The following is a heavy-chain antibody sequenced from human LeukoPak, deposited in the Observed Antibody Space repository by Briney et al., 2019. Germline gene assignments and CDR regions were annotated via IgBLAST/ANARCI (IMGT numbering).Heavy chain of an antibody. Sequence: GASVKVSCKASGYTFIIYGISWVRQAPGQGLEWMGWISAYNGNTNYAQKLQGRVTMTTDTSTSTAYMELRSLRSDDTAVYYCARDPQGIDFWSGYAFDYWGQGTLVTVSS. CDR3: ARDPQGIDFWSGYAFDY. V-gene: IGHV1-18*01. CDR1: GYTFIIYG. D-gene: IGHD3-3*01. CDR2: ISAYNGNT. J-gene: IGHJ4*02.